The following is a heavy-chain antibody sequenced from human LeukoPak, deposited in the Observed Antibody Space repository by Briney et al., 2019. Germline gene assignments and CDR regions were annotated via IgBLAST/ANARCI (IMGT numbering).Heavy chain of an antibody. Sequence: SETLSLTCAVYGGSFSGYYWSWIRQPPGKGLEWIGEINHSGSTNYNPSLKSRVTISVDTSKNQFSLKLSSVTAADTAVYYCARKTVRGAPRGWFDPWGQGTLVTVSS. CDR2: INHSGST. V-gene: IGHV4-34*01. CDR1: GGSFSGYY. D-gene: IGHD3-10*01. CDR3: ARKTVRGAPRGWFDP. J-gene: IGHJ5*02.